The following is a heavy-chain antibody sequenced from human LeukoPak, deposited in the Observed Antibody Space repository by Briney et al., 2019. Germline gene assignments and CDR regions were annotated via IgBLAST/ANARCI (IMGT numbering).Heavy chain of an antibody. CDR2: IFYSGST. Sequence: AEPLTLTCTVSGGFISSYYWSWIRQPPGKGLEWIGYIFYSGSTNYNPSLKSRVTISLDTSNNQFSLRLSSVTAADTAVYYCARSRGSSSSLIAFDIWGQGTMVTVSS. D-gene: IGHD6-6*01. CDR3: ARSRGSSSSLIAFDI. J-gene: IGHJ3*02. CDR1: GGFISSYY. V-gene: IGHV4-59*01.